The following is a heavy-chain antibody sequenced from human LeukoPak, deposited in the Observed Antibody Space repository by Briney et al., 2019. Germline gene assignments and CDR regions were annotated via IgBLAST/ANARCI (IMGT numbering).Heavy chain of an antibody. Sequence: SETLSLTCSVSDTSISTYYWSWIRQPAGKGLEWIGHIYTTGTTNYNPSLKSRVTISVDTSKNQFSLKLSSVTAADTAVYYCARIAAVCTNGVCYNGNWFDPWGQGTLVTVSS. CDR1: DTSISTYY. D-gene: IGHD2-8*01. CDR3: ARIAAVCTNGVCYNGNWFDP. CDR2: IYTTGTT. J-gene: IGHJ5*02. V-gene: IGHV4-4*07.